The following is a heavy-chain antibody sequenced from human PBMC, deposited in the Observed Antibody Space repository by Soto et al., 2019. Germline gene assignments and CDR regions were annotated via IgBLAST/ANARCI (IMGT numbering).Heavy chain of an antibody. Sequence: PGGSLRLSCAASGFTFSSYWMSWVRQAPGKGLEWVANIKQDGSEKYYVDSVKGRFTISRDNAKNSLYLQMNSLRAEDTAVYYCARFLRVPAMGAYYFDYWGQGTLVTVSS. V-gene: IGHV3-7*01. CDR1: GFTFSSYW. J-gene: IGHJ4*02. CDR3: ARFLRVPAMGAYYFDY. CDR2: IKQDGSEK. D-gene: IGHD1-26*01.